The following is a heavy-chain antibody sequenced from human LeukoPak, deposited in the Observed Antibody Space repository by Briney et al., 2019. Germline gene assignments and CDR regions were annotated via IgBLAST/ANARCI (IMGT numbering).Heavy chain of an antibody. CDR1: GFTFSSYW. V-gene: IGHV3-7*01. Sequence: PGGSLTLSCPASGFTFSSYWMSWVRQAPGKGLEWVANINQDGGETYYVASVKGRFTISRDNAKNSLYLQMNSLRAEDTAVYYCAREGSRAYFDYWGQGTLVTVSS. CDR2: INQDGGET. D-gene: IGHD1-26*01. J-gene: IGHJ4*02. CDR3: AREGSRAYFDY.